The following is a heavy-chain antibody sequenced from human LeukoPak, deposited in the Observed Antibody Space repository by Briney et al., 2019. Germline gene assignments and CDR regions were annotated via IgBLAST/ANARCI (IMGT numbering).Heavy chain of an antibody. Sequence: GESLKISCKASGFSFTSYWITWVRRTPGKGLEWMGIIYPADSDTRYSPSFQGQVTFSADKSITTAYLQWRSLKASDTGIYYCARHDRPYSSSDNWFDSWGQGTLVTVSS. CDR1: GFSFTSYW. V-gene: IGHV5-51*01. J-gene: IGHJ5*01. CDR3: ARHDRPYSSSDNWFDS. CDR2: IYPADSDT. D-gene: IGHD6-13*01.